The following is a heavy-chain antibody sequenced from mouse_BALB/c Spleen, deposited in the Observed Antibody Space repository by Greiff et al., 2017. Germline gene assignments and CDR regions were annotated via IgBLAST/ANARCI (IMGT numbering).Heavy chain of an antibody. CDR3: AILLRLRNFDY. CDR1: GYTFTSYW. D-gene: IGHD1-2*01. CDR2: INPSTGYT. Sequence: VQLQQSGAELAKPGASVKMSCKASGYTFTSYWMHWVKQRPGQGLEWIGYINPSTGYTEYNQKFKDKATLTADKSSSTAYMQLSSLTSEDSAVYYCAILLRLRNFDYWGQGTTLTVSS. V-gene: IGHV1-7*01. J-gene: IGHJ2*01.